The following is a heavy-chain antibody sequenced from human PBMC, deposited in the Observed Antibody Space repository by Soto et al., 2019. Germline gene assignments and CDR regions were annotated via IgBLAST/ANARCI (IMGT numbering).Heavy chain of an antibody. CDR1: GFSFVNYA. D-gene: IGHD6-19*01. V-gene: IGHV3-23*01. CDR2: LSGSGTST. Sequence: GGSLRLSCAASGFSFVNYAMNWVRQAPGKGLEWVSGLSGSGTSTYYADSVKGRFTISRDNSRDTLFLQMNSLTADDTAVYYCAKATTNGGWFNPFDSWGQGALVTVSA. J-gene: IGHJ4*02. CDR3: AKATTNGGWFNPFDS.